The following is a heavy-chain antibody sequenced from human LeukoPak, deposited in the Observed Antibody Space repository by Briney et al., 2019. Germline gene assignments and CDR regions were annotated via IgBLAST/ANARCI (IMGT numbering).Heavy chain of an antibody. CDR2: ISERGGST. CDR1: GISLSNYA. CDR3: AKRGIVIRGILVIGYHQEAYHYDY. V-gene: IGHV3-23*01. D-gene: IGHD3-10*01. Sequence: AGGSLRLSRVVSGISLSNYAMTWVRQAPGKGLEWVSYISERGGSTTYADSVKGRFTISRDTSLNTLYLQMSSLRAEDTAVYFCAKRGIVIRGILVIGYHQEAYHYDYWGQGVLVTVSS. J-gene: IGHJ4*02.